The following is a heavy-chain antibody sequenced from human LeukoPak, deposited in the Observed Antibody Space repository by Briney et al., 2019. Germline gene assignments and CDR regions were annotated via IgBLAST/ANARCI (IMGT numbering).Heavy chain of an antibody. Sequence: GGSLRLSCAASGFTFSSYGMHWVRQAPGKGLEWVAVISYDGSSEYYADSVQGRFTVARDNSKNTMYLQMSSLRAEDTAVYYCAKVLTVTPSYYFDYWGQGTLVTVSS. V-gene: IGHV3-30*18. CDR1: GFTFSSYG. J-gene: IGHJ4*02. CDR3: AKVLTVTPSYYFDY. D-gene: IGHD4-17*01. CDR2: ISYDGSSE.